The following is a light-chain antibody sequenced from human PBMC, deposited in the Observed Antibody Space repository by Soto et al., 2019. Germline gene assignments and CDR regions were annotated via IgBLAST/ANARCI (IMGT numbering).Light chain of an antibody. V-gene: IGKV3-20*01. CDR3: QQYGTSPRGT. Sequence: DIVLTQSPGTLSLSPGERATLSCRASQSVSSTFFAWYQQKPGQAPRLLMFGASNRATGIPDRFSGSGSGTDFTLTISRLEPEDFAMHYCQQYGTSPRGTFGQGTKVEVK. CDR1: QSVSSTF. CDR2: GAS. J-gene: IGKJ1*01.